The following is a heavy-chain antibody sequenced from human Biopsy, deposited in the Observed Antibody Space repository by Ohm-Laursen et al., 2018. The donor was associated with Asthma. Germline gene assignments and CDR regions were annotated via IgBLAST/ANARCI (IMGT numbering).Heavy chain of an antibody. D-gene: IGHD5-12*01. CDR3: AKRRGYSGHDNDY. J-gene: IGHJ4*02. CDR1: GFTFSSSA. CDR2: ISYDGNHK. Sequence: SLRLSCAATGFTFSSSAMSWVRQAPGKGLEWVAVISYDGNHKFYEDSVKGRFTISRDNSKNTLYLQMNSLRTEDTAVYYCAKRRGYSGHDNDYWGQGTLVIVSS. V-gene: IGHV3-30*18.